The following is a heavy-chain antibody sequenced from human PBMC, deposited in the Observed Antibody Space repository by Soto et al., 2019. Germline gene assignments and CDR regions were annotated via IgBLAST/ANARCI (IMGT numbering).Heavy chain of an antibody. CDR2: ISYDGSNK. V-gene: IGHV3-30*18. CDR3: AKALIAAAGTGSYFDY. CDR1: GFTFSSYG. D-gene: IGHD6-13*01. J-gene: IGHJ4*02. Sequence: QVQLVESGGGVVQPWRSLRLSCAASGFTFSSYGMYWVRQAPGKGLEWVAVISYDGSNKYYADSVKGRFTISRDNSKNTLYLQMNSLRAEDTAVYYCAKALIAAAGTGSYFDYWGQGTLVTVSS.